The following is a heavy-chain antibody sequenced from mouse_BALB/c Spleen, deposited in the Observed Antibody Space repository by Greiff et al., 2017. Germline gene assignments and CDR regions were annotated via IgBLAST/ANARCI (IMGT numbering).Heavy chain of an antibody. J-gene: IGHJ1*01. Sequence: VQVVESGPGLVAPSQSLSITCTVSGFSLTSYGVHWVRQPPGKGLEWLGVIWSGGSTNYNSAFMSRLSVSNDNSKSQVFLKMNSLQTDDTDMYYCARDWDVEGYFDVWGAGTTVTVSS. CDR2: IWSGGST. D-gene: IGHD4-1*01. CDR1: GFSLTSYG. CDR3: ARDWDVEGYFDV. V-gene: IGHV2-9*02.